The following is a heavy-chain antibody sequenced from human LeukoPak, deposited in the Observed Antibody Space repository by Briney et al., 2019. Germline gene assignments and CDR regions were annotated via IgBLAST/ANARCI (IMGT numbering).Heavy chain of an antibody. V-gene: IGHV3-48*01. CDR3: ARGPNSDFWSGYSHYMDV. D-gene: IGHD3-3*01. CDR1: GFTFSSYS. Sequence: GGSLRLSCAASGFTFSSYSMNWVRQAPGKGLEWVSYISSSSSTIYYADSVKGRFTISRDNAKNSLYLQMNSLRAEDTAVYYCARGPNSDFWSGYSHYMDVWGKGTTAIVSS. J-gene: IGHJ6*03. CDR2: ISSSSSTI.